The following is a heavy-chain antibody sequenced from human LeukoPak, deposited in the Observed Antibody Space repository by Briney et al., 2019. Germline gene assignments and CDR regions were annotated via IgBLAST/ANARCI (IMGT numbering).Heavy chain of an antibody. D-gene: IGHD5-12*01. J-gene: IGHJ3*02. CDR2: IYYSGST. CDR3: ARDSGYYAFDI. V-gene: IGHV4-61*01. CDR1: GGSISSSSYY. Sequence: SETLSLTCTVSGGSISSSSYYWGWIRQPPGKGLEWIGYIYYSGSTNYNPSLKSRVTISVDTSKNQFSLKLSSVTAADTAVYYCARDSGYYAFDIWGQGTMVTVSS.